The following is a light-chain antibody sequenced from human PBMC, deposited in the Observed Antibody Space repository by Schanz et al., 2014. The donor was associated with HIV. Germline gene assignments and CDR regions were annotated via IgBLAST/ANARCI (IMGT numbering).Light chain of an antibody. CDR3: SSYTSTSTRV. CDR2: EVS. CDR1: SSDVGGYNF. V-gene: IGLV2-14*01. J-gene: IGLJ3*02. Sequence: QSALTQPASVSGSPGQSITISCTGTSSDVGGYNFVSWYQHHPGKAPKLIIYEVSQRPSGVPDRFSGSKSGNTASLTISGLQAEDEADYYCSSYTSTSTRVLRGGTQLTVL.